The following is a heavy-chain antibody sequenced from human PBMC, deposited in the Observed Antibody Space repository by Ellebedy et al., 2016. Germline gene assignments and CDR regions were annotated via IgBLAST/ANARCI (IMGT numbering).Heavy chain of an antibody. Sequence: GESLKISCAASGFTFKTYAMSWVRQAPGEGLEWVSTLSGSGPKTYYADSVQGRFTISRDYSKSTLYLQMNSLRAEDTAVYYCAKHETDGDYYFDLWGRGTLVTVSP. CDR1: GFTFKTYA. J-gene: IGHJ2*01. D-gene: IGHD2-21*01. V-gene: IGHV3-23*01. CDR3: AKHETDGDYYFDL. CDR2: LSGSGPKT.